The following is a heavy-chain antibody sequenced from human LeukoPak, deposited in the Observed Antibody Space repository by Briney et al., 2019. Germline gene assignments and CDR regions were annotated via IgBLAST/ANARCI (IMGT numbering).Heavy chain of an antibody. CDR3: ARRSVLALLGSSYYYMDV. CDR1: GYTFTGYY. D-gene: IGHD2-2*01. J-gene: IGHJ6*03. CDR2: INPNSGGT. Sequence: ASVKVSCKASGYTFTGYYMHWVRQAPGQGLGWMGWINPNSGGTNYAQKFQGRVTMTRDTSISTAYMELGRLRSDDTAMYYCARRSVLALLGSSYYYMDVWGKGTTVTVSS. V-gene: IGHV1-2*02.